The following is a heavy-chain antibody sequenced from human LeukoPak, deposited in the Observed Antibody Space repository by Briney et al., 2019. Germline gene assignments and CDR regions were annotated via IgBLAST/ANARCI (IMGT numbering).Heavy chain of an antibody. CDR2: INPSGGST. D-gene: IGHD6-19*01. V-gene: IGHV1-46*01. CDR1: GYTFTGYY. CDR3: ARGFRFIYSSGWYGPFDY. J-gene: IGHJ4*02. Sequence: ASVKVSCKASGYTFTGYYMHWVRQAPGQGLEWMGIINPSGGSTSYAQKFQGRVTMTRDMSTSTVYMELSSLRSEDTAVYYCARGFRFIYSSGWYGPFDYWGQGTLVTVSS.